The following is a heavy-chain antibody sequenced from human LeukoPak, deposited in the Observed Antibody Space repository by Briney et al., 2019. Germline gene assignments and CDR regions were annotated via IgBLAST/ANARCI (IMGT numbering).Heavy chain of an antibody. V-gene: IGHV4-4*07. CDR1: GGSMSPYY. Sequence: SETLSLTCTVSGGSMSPYYWSWIRQPAGKGLEWIGRIYTSGNTNYNPSLKSRVTMSVDTSKNHFSLKLSSVTAADTALYYCARGAPIGSYYYYYMDVWGKGTTVTVSS. CDR2: IYTSGNT. D-gene: IGHD1-26*01. J-gene: IGHJ6*03. CDR3: ARGAPIGSYYYYYMDV.